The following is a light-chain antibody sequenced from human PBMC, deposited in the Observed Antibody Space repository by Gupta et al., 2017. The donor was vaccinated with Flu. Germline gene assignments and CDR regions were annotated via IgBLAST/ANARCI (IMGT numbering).Light chain of an antibody. CDR2: EVS. CDR1: SSYVGGYKY. Sequence: SALTQPASFSGSPGQSPTIPCTGTSSYVGGYKYVSWYQQHPGKAPKLIIFEVSNRPSGVSNRFSGSKSGNTASLTISESQAEDEDDYYCSSYTNTNTLVVFGGGTKLTVL. V-gene: IGLV2-14*01. J-gene: IGLJ2*01. CDR3: SSYTNTNTLVV.